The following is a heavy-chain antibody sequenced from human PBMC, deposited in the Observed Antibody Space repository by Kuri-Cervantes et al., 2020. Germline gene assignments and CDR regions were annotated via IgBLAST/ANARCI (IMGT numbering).Heavy chain of an antibody. Sequence: GGSLRLSCAASGFTFSSYAMHWVRQAPGKGLEWVAVISYDGSNKYYADSVKGRFTISRDNSKNTLYLQMNSLRAEDTAVYYCAREPSTSLALYYYYGMDVWGHGPTVTVSS. CDR2: ISYDGSNK. J-gene: IGHJ6*02. V-gene: IGHV3-30-3*01. CDR3: AREPSTSLALYYYYGMDV. CDR1: GFTFSSYA. D-gene: IGHD2-2*01.